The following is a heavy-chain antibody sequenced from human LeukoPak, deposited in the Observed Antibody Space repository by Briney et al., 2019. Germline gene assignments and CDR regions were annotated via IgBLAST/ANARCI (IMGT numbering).Heavy chain of an antibody. CDR1: GFTFSSYA. CDR2: ISYDGSNK. Sequence: GGSLRLSCAASGFTFSSYAMHWVRQAPGKGLEWVAVISYDGSNKYYADSVKGRFTISRDNSKTTLYLQMNSLRAEDTAVYSCATSLGESTFETWGQGTLVTVSS. CDR3: ATSLGESTFET. J-gene: IGHJ5*02. V-gene: IGHV3-30-3*01. D-gene: IGHD3-3*02.